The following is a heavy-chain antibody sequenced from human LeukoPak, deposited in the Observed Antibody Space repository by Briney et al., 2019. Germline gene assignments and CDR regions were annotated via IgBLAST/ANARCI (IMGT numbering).Heavy chain of an antibody. CDR3: ARGRVRTADRSRERTLNRGLTFDY. J-gene: IGHJ4*02. CDR1: GFTFSSYA. Sequence: GGSLRLSCAASGFTFSSYAMHWVRQAPGKGLEWVAVISYDGSNKYYADSVKGRFTISRDNSKNTLYLQMNSLRAEDTAVYYCARGRVRTADRSRERTLNRGLTFDYWGQGTVVTVSS. V-gene: IGHV3-30-3*01. CDR2: ISYDGSNK. D-gene: IGHD6-13*01.